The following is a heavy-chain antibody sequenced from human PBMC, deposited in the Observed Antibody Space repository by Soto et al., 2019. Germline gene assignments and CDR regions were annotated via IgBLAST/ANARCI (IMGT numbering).Heavy chain of an antibody. CDR1: GGSFSGYY. D-gene: IGHD2-2*01. Sequence: SETLSLTCAVYGGSFSGYYWTWIRRPPGKGLEWIGDINHSGGTNYNPSLKSRVIISVETSKNQFSRGLTAVTAADTTVYYCARVPPVVYAKYYFDYWGQGTVVTVSS. CDR2: INHSGGT. J-gene: IGHJ4*02. CDR3: ARVPPVVYAKYYFDY. V-gene: IGHV4-34*01.